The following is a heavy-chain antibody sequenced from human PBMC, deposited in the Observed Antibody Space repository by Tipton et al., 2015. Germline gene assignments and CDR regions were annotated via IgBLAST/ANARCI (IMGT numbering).Heavy chain of an antibody. CDR3: AKNDGFWSDDSIPS. J-gene: IGHJ6*02. Sequence: SLRLSCAASGFTFSSYPMNWVRQAPGKGLEWVSSISSSSTYIYYADSVKGRFTISRDNAKNSLYLQMNSLRAEDTAVYYCAKNDGFWSDDSIPSWGQGTTVTVSS. CDR2: ISSSSTYI. CDR1: GFTFSSYP. D-gene: IGHD3-3*01. V-gene: IGHV3-21*04.